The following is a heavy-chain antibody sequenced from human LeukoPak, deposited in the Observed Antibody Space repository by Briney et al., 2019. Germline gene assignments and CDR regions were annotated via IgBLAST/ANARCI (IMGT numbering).Heavy chain of an antibody. V-gene: IGHV3-30*02. D-gene: IGHD3-10*01. CDR1: GFSFSSYG. CDR3: ARAPWGGSGSYYKTRHIDYYYYYYMDV. CDR2: IRSDGSNK. Sequence: GGSLRLSCAGSGFSFSSYGMHWVRQAPGKGLEWMAFIRSDGSNKYYADSVKGRFTISRDNSKNTLYLQMNSLRAEDTAVYYCARAPWGGSGSYYKTRHIDYYYYYYMDVWGEGTTVTVSS. J-gene: IGHJ6*03.